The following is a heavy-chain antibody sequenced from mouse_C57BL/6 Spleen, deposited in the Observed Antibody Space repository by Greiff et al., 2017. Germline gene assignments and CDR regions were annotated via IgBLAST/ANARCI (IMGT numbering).Heavy chain of an antibody. Sequence: VQLQQPGAELVKPGASVKLSCKASGYTFTSYWMHWVKQRPGQGLEWIGMIHPNSGSTNYNEKFKSKATLTVDKSSSTAYMQLSSLTSEDSAVYYCARGLFITTVVATDWYFDVWGTGTTVTVSS. CDR3: ARGLFITTVVATDWYFDV. D-gene: IGHD1-1*01. CDR1: GYTFTSYW. CDR2: IHPNSGST. J-gene: IGHJ1*03. V-gene: IGHV1-64*01.